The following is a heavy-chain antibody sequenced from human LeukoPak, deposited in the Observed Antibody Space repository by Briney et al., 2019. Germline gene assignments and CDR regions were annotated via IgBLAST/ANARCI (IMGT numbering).Heavy chain of an antibody. Sequence: SETLSLTCAVYGGSFSGYYWSWIRQPPGKGLEWIGSIYYSGSTHYNPSLKSRVTISVDTSKNQFSLKLSSVTAADTAVYYCARLLSLGSFVDYWGQGTLVTVSS. CDR3: ARLLSLGSFVDY. D-gene: IGHD2-15*01. J-gene: IGHJ4*02. CDR1: GGSFSGYY. CDR2: IYYSGST. V-gene: IGHV4-34*01.